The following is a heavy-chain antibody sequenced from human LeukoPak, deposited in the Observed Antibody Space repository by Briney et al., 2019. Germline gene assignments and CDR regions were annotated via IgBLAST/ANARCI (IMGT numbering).Heavy chain of an antibody. CDR3: ASLGDSRDYYP. Sequence: SETLSLTCTVSGGSISSYYWNWIRQPPGKGPEWIGYIYYSGSTNYNPSLKSRVTISVDTSKNQFSLKLSSVTAADTAVYYCASLGDSRDYYPWGQGTLVTVSS. CDR2: IYYSGST. V-gene: IGHV4-59*08. CDR1: GGSISSYY. J-gene: IGHJ5*02. D-gene: IGHD3-22*01.